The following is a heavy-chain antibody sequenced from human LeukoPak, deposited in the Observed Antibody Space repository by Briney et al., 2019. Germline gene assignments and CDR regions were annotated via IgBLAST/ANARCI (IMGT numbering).Heavy chain of an antibody. CDR3: ARRVPAAGSFDY. CDR1: GYSFTSYW. Sequence: GESLKISCKGSGYSFTSYWIGWVRQMPGKGLEWMGIIYPGDSDTRYSPSFQGQVTISADKSISTVYLQWSSLKASDTDIYYCARRVPAAGSFDYWGQGTLVTVSS. V-gene: IGHV5-51*01. D-gene: IGHD6-13*01. CDR2: IYPGDSDT. J-gene: IGHJ4*02.